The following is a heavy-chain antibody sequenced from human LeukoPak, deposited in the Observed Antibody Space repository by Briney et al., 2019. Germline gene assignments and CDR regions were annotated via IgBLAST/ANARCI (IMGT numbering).Heavy chain of an antibody. J-gene: IGHJ4*02. D-gene: IGHD3-10*01. CDR3: ARGLAGSGKDY. Sequence: SETLSLTCAVYGGSFSGYYWSCIRQPPGKGLEWIGEINHSGSTNYNPSLKSRATISVDTSKNQFSLKLSSVTAADTAVYYCARGLAGSGKDYWGQGTLVTVSS. CDR2: INHSGST. V-gene: IGHV4-34*01. CDR1: GGSFSGYY.